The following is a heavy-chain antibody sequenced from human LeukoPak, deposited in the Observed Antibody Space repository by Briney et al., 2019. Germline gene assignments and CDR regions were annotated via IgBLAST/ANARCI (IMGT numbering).Heavy chain of an antibody. Sequence: PGGSLRLSCAASGYTFSSFWIHWVRQAPGKGLEWVSSTSSSSSYIYYADSVKGRFTISRDNAKNSLYLQMNSLRAEDTAVYYCARDQSSGYYDSSGYAPWGQGTLVTVSS. CDR2: TSSSSSYI. D-gene: IGHD3-22*01. J-gene: IGHJ5*02. CDR3: ARDQSSGYYDSSGYAP. V-gene: IGHV3-21*01. CDR1: GYTFSSFW.